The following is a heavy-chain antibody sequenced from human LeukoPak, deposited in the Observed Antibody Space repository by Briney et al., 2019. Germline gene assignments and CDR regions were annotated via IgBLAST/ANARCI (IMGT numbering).Heavy chain of an antibody. J-gene: IGHJ1*01. CDR3: AIGPGQPSEYLQN. D-gene: IGHD2-21*01. CDR1: GFTFDDYA. CDR2: ISWNSGSI. Sequence: PGRSLRLSCAASGFTFDDYAMHWVRQAPGKGLEWVSGISWNSGSIGYADSVKGRFTISRDNSKNTVYLQMSSLRAEDTAVYYCAIGPGQPSEYLQNWGQGTLVTVSS. V-gene: IGHV3-9*01.